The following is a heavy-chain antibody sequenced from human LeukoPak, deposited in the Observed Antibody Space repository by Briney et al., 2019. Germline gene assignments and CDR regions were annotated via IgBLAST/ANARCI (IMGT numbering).Heavy chain of an antibody. J-gene: IGHJ4*02. CDR2: ISGSGGST. V-gene: IGHV3-23*01. CDR1: GFTFSSYA. D-gene: IGHD3-10*01. CDR3: ARETGTITMVRGVLDS. Sequence: GGSLRLSCAASGFTFSSYAMSWVRQAPGKGLEWVSAISGSGGSTYYADSVKGRFTISRDNSKNTLYLQMNSLRAEDTALYYCARETGTITMVRGVLDSWGQGTQVTVSS.